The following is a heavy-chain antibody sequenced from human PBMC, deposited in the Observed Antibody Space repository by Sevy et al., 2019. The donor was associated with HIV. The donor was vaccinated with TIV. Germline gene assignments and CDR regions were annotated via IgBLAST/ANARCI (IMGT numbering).Heavy chain of an antibody. D-gene: IGHD3-3*01. CDR2: ISSSSSTI. V-gene: IGHV3-48*01. J-gene: IGHJ4*02. CDR3: ARDRPKYYDFWSDPLDY. Sequence: GGSLRLSCAASGFTFSSYSMNWVRQAPGKGLEWVSYISSSSSTIYYADSVKGRFTISRDNVKNSLYLQMNSLSAEETAVYYCARDRPKYYDFWSDPLDYWGQGTLVTVSS. CDR1: GFTFSSYS.